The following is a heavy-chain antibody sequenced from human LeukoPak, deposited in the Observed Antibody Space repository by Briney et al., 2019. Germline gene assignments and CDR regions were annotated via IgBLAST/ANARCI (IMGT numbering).Heavy chain of an antibody. J-gene: IGHJ4*02. CDR1: GCTVSSYA. V-gene: IGHV1-69*05. CDR3: ASIRYSYAEHYFDY. Sequence: SVKLSCKASGCTVSSYAISWVRKAPGQRLEWMGRIIPIFGTANYAQKFQGRVTITTDESTSTAYMELSSLRSEDTAVYYCASIRYSYAEHYFDYWGQGTLVTDSS. D-gene: IGHD5-18*01. CDR2: IIPIFGTA.